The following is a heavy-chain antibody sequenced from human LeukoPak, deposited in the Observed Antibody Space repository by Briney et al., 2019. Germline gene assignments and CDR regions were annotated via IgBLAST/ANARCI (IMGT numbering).Heavy chain of an antibody. Sequence: SSETLSLTCTVSGGSVRSDSYYWSWIRQPPGKVLEWIGYVYYSGSTNYNPSLKSRVTISVDTSKNQFSLKLRSVTAADTAVYYCAREAATDYYDSSGYYRQTEVFDAWGQGTMVTVSS. CDR2: VYYSGST. J-gene: IGHJ3*01. CDR1: GGSVRSDSYY. D-gene: IGHD3-22*01. CDR3: AREAATDYYDSSGYYRQTEVFDA. V-gene: IGHV4-61*01.